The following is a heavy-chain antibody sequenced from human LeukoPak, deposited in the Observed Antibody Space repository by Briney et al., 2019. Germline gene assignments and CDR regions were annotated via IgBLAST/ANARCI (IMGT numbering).Heavy chain of an antibody. D-gene: IGHD2-15*01. CDR3: AKSGLNRFDY. V-gene: IGHV3-23*01. J-gene: IGHJ4*02. CDR2: ISGSGGRAST. CDR1: GFTFSTYA. Sequence: GGSLTLSCAASGFTFSTYAMSWVRQAPGKGLECVSTISGSGGRASTDYADSVKGRFAISRDNSKNTLYLQMNSLRVEDTAVYYCAKSGLNRFDYWGQGTLVTISS.